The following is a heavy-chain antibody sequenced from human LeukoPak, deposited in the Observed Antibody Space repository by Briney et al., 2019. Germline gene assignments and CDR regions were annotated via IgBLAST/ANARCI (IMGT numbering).Heavy chain of an antibody. D-gene: IGHD6-19*01. Sequence: ASVKVSCKASGYTFTSYAMHWVRQAPGQRLEWMGWINAGNGNTKYSQKFQGRVTITRDTSASTAYMELSSLRSEDTAVYYCARVSSSGYNIDYWGQGTLVTVSS. J-gene: IGHJ4*02. V-gene: IGHV1-3*01. CDR1: GYTFTSYA. CDR3: ARVSSSGYNIDY. CDR2: INAGNGNT.